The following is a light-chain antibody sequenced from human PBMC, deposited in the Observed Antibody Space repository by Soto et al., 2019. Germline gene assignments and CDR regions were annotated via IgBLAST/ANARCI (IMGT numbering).Light chain of an antibody. Sequence: QSVLTQPPSGSGTPGQSITISCTGNHNDLGTYDYVSWYQHHPGRAPRLLVHVGTTRPSGTSGRFSASKTGLTASLTISGLQPEDEADYYCSSFTSNRIYVFGPGTKVTVL. CDR2: VGT. V-gene: IGLV2-14*01. CDR1: HNDLGTYDY. J-gene: IGLJ1*01. CDR3: SSFTSNRIYV.